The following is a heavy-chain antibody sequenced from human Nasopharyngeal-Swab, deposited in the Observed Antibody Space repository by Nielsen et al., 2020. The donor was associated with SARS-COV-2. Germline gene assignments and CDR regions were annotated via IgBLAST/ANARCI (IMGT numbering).Heavy chain of an antibody. J-gene: IGHJ3*02. CDR1: GYRFISYW. V-gene: IGHV5-51*01. CDR2: IYPGDSDT. D-gene: IGHD3-22*01. CDR3: ARTAIEGGYYRGDAFDI. Sequence: KVSCKGSGYRFISYWIGWVCQMPGKGLEWMGIIYPGDSDTRYSPSFQGQVTISADKSINTAYLQWSSLKASDTAMYYCARTAIEGGYYRGDAFDIWGRGTMVTVSS.